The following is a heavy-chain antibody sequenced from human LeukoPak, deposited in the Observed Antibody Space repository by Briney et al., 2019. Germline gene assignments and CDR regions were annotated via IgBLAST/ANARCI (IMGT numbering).Heavy chain of an antibody. D-gene: IGHD3-22*01. Sequence: PGGSLRLSCAASGFTFSSFAMTWVRQAPGKGLEGVSVISGSGGRTYYADPVKGRFTLSRDNSNNTLSLEMSSLRAEDTAVYYCAREGTYYDSSGYYVSWGQGTLVTVSS. CDR1: GFTFSSFA. J-gene: IGHJ5*02. V-gene: IGHV3-23*01. CDR3: AREGTYYDSSGYYVS. CDR2: ISGSGGRT.